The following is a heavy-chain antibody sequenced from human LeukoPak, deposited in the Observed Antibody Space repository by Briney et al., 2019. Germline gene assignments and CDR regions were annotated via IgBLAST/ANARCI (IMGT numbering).Heavy chain of an antibody. V-gene: IGHV3-23*01. D-gene: IGHD1-26*01. J-gene: IGHJ4*02. CDR3: AKDVGKWESLHFFDY. CDR2: ISGSGAST. CDR1: GFTLSTNA. Sequence: GGSLRLSCLTSGFTLSTNAMSWVRQAPGKGLEWISGISGSGASTYYADSVKGRFTISRDDSRNTLYLRMNSLRGDDTAVYYCAKDVGKWESLHFFDYWGQGTLVTVSS.